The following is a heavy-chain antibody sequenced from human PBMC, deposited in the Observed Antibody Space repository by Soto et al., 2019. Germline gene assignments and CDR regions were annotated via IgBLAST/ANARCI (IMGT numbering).Heavy chain of an antibody. CDR2: IYYSGST. J-gene: IGHJ6*03. CDR3: ARGYYDFWSGYHHYYYYYMDV. CDR1: GGSISSYD. D-gene: IGHD3-3*01. V-gene: IGHV4-59*01. Sequence: LETLCLTCTVSGGSISSYDWSWIRQPPGKGLEWIGYIYYSGSTNYNPSLKSRVTISVDTSKNQFSLKLSSVTAADTAVYYCARGYYDFWSGYHHYYYYYMDVWGKGTTVTVSS.